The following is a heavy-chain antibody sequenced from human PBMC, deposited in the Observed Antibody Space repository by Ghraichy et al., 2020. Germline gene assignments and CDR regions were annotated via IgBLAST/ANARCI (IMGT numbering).Heavy chain of an antibody. CDR2: IYYSGST. D-gene: IGHD4-23*01. J-gene: IGHJ6*02. Sequence: SETLSLTCTVSGGSISSSSYYWGWIRQPPGKGLEWIGSIYYSGSTYYNPSLKSRVTISVDTSKNQFSLKLSSVTAADTAVYYCARGDDYGGAPYYYYGMDVWGQGTTVTVSS. CDR3: ARGDDYGGAPYYYYGMDV. CDR1: GGSISSSSYY. V-gene: IGHV4-39*01.